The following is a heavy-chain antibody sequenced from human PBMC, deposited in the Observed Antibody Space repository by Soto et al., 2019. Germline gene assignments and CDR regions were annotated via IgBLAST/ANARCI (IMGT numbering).Heavy chain of an antibody. V-gene: IGHV4-34*01. CDR1: GGSFSGYY. Sequence: TLSLTCAVYGGSFSGYYWSWIRQPPGKGLEWIGEINHSGSTNYNPSLKSRVTISVDTSKNQFSLKLSSVTAADTAVYYCARVKGIYYDFWSGPTKQKYWFDPWGQGTLVTVSS. CDR2: INHSGST. J-gene: IGHJ5*02. D-gene: IGHD3-3*01. CDR3: ARVKGIYYDFWSGPTKQKYWFDP.